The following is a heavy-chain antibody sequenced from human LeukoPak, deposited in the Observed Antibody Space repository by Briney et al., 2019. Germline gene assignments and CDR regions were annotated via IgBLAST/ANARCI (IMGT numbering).Heavy chain of an antibody. D-gene: IGHD2-15*01. Sequence: GGSLSLSCAASGFTFSSYAMHWVRQAPGKGLEWVAVISYDGSNKYYADSVKGRFTISRDNSKNTLYLQMNSLRAEDTAVYYCARDGGGGLTAFDYWGQGTLVTVSS. CDR1: GFTFSSYA. V-gene: IGHV3-30-3*01. J-gene: IGHJ4*02. CDR2: ISYDGSNK. CDR3: ARDGGGGLTAFDY.